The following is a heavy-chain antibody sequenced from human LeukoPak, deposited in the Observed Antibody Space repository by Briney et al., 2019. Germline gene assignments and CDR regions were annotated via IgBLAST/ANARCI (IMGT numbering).Heavy chain of an antibody. CDR1: GFTFNNYW. CDR2: INNDGSSA. Sequence: HPGGSLRLSCAASGFTFNNYWIHWVRQVPGKGLVWVSRINNDGSSASYVDSVKGRFTISRDNAKNTLFLQMNSLGAEDTAVYYCARDLVVRGVIIGLYYYYGMDVWGQGTTVTVSS. CDR3: ARDLVVRGVIIGLYYYYGMDV. V-gene: IGHV3-74*01. J-gene: IGHJ6*02. D-gene: IGHD3-10*01.